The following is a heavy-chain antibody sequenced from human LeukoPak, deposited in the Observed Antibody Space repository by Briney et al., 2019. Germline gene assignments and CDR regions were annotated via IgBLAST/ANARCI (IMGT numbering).Heavy chain of an antibody. CDR2: ISGSGGST. Sequence: PRGSLRLSCAASGFTFSSYAMSWVRQAPGKGLEWVSAISGSGGSTYYADSVKGRFTISRDNSKNTLYLQMNSLRAEDTAVYYCARRITMVRGVIVSEYYMDVWGKGTTVTISS. CDR1: GFTFSSYA. CDR3: ARRITMVRGVIVSEYYMDV. J-gene: IGHJ6*03. D-gene: IGHD3-10*01. V-gene: IGHV3-23*01.